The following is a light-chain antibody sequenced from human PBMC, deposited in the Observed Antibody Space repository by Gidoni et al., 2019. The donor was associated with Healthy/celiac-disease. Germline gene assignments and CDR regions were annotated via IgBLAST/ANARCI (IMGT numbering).Light chain of an antibody. CDR1: QSISSY. V-gene: IGKV1-39*01. J-gene: IGKJ2*02. CDR3: QQSYSTPRT. Sequence: DIQLTQSPSSLSASVGDIVTITCRASQSISSYLNWYQQKPGTAPKLLIYAASSLQSGVPSRFSGSGSGTDFTLTISSLQPEYFATYSCQQSYSTPRTFGQGTKLEIK. CDR2: AAS.